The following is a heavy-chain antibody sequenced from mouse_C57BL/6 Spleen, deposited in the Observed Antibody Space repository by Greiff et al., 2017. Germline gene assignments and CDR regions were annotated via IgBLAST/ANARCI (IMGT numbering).Heavy chain of an antibody. V-gene: IGHV1-69*01. CDR3: ARGGRPDY. D-gene: IGHD3-3*01. J-gene: IGHJ2*01. CDR1: GYTFTSYW. CDR2: TDPSDSYT. Sequence: VQLQQSGAELVMPGASVKLSCKASGYTFTSYWMHWVNQRPGQGLECIGATDPSDSYTNYNKKFKGKSTLTVAKSSSTAYMQLSSLTSEDSAVYYCARGGRPDYWGQGTTLTVSS.